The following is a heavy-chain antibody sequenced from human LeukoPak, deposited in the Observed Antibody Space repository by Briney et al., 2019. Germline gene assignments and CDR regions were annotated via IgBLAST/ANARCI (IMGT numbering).Heavy chain of an antibody. D-gene: IGHD3-22*01. Sequence: PGGSLRLSCAASGFTFSSYGMHWVRQAPGKGLEWVALISYDGSNKYYVDSVKGRFTISRDNSKNTLYLQMNSLRAEDTAVYYCAKDQLQSDYYDSSGYPKFYYYYGMDVWGQGTTVTVSS. CDR1: GFTFSSYG. CDR3: AKDQLQSDYYDSSGYPKFYYYYGMDV. V-gene: IGHV3-30*18. CDR2: ISYDGSNK. J-gene: IGHJ6*02.